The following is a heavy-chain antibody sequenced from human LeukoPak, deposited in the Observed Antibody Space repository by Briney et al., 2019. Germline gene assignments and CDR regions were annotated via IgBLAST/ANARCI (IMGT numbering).Heavy chain of an antibody. D-gene: IGHD3-22*01. CDR2: ICYSGST. Sequence: SETLSLTCTVSGGSISSYYWSWIRQPPGKGLEWIGYICYSGSTNYNPSLKSRVTISVDTSKNQFSLKLSSVTAADTAVYYCAGANYDSSGVHWGQGTLVTVSS. J-gene: IGHJ4*02. CDR3: AGANYDSSGVH. CDR1: GGSISSYY. V-gene: IGHV4-59*01.